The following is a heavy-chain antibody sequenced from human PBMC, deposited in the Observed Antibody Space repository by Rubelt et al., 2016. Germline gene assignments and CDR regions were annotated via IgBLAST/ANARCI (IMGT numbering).Heavy chain of an antibody. CDR1: GGSFSGYY. V-gene: IGHV4-34*01. CDR3: ARGIRYGDLPRDAFDI. Sequence: QVQLQQWGAGLLKPSETLSLTCAVYGGSFSGYYWSWIRQPPGKGLEWIGEINHSGSTNYNPSPKGRVTISVDTSKNQFSLILSSVTAADTAVYYCARGIRYGDLPRDAFDIWGQGTMVTVSS. D-gene: IGHD4-17*01. J-gene: IGHJ3*02. CDR2: INHSGST.